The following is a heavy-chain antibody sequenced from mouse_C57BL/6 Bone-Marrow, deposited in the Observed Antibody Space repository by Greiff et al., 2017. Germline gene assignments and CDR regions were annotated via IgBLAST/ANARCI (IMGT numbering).Heavy chain of an antibody. Sequence: DVKLVESGGGLVKPGGSLKLSCAASGFTFSSYAMSWVRQTPEKRLEWVATISDGGSYTYYPDNVKGRFTISRDNAKNTLYLQMSHLKSEDTAMYYCATCGCSLWFAYWGQGTLVTVSA. CDR1: GFTFSSYA. D-gene: IGHD1-1*01. V-gene: IGHV5-4*03. CDR3: ATCGCSLWFAY. CDR2: ISDGGSYT. J-gene: IGHJ3*01.